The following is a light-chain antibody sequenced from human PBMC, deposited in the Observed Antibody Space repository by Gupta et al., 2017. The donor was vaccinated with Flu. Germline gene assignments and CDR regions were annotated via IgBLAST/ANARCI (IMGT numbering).Light chain of an antibody. CDR1: QSVSSY. J-gene: IGKJ4*01. V-gene: IGKV3-11*01. Sequence: IVLTQSPATLSLSPGERATLSCRASQSVSSYLAWYQQKPGQAPRLLIYDASNRATGIPDRFSGSGSGTDFTLTISSLEAEDVAVYYCQQRSNWPTFGGGTKVEIK. CDR2: DAS. CDR3: QQRSNWPT.